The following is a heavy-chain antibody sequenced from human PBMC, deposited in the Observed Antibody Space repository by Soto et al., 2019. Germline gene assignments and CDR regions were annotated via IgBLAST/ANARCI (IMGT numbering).Heavy chain of an antibody. J-gene: IGHJ6*02. CDR1: GFTFSSYA. V-gene: IGHV3-30-3*01. D-gene: IGHD2-15*01. CDR3: ARGKDRGYYYGMDV. Sequence: GGSLRLSCAASGFTFSSYAMHWVRQAPGKGLEWVAVISYDGSNKYYADSVKGRFTISRDNSKNTLYLQMNSLRAEDTAVYYCARGKDRGYYYGMDVWGQGTTVTVSS. CDR2: ISYDGSNK.